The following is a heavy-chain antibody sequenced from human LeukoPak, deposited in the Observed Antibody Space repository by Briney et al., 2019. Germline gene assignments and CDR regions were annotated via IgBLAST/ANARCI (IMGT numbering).Heavy chain of an antibody. Sequence: SETLSLTCTVSGGSISSSSYYWGWIRQPPGKGLEWIGSIYYSGSTYYYPSLKSRVTISVDTSKNQFSLKLSSVTAADTAVYYCARGGGYYPFDYWGQGTLVTVSS. D-gene: IGHD3-10*01. V-gene: IGHV4-39*07. CDR2: IYYSGST. CDR1: GGSISSSSYY. J-gene: IGHJ4*02. CDR3: ARGGGYYPFDY.